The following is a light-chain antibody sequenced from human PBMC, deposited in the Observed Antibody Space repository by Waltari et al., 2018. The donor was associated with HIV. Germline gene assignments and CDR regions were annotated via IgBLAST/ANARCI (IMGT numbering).Light chain of an antibody. V-gene: IGKV3-11*01. Sequence: DIVLTQSPATLSLSPGDRATVSCRASQSVSSYLAWYQQKPGQAPRLLIYDASNRASGIPARFSGSGSGTDFTLTISSLEPEDFAVYYCQQRSDWLDTFGQGTKVEIK. CDR1: QSVSSY. CDR3: QQRSDWLDT. CDR2: DAS. J-gene: IGKJ2*01.